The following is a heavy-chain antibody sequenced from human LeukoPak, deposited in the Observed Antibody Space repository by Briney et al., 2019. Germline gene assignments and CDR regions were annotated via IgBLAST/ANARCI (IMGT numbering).Heavy chain of an antibody. Sequence: GRAVRVTWAACGCTFDEDAMEWVRQAPGKGLEWVSGISWNGGSIIYGDSVKGRFTISRDNARKSLYLQMNSLTAEDTALYYCAKDIHTCCLCYFDYWGQGTLVTVSS. CDR3: AKDIHTCCLCYFDY. CDR2: ISWNGGSI. J-gene: IGHJ4*02. V-gene: IGHV3-9*01. CDR1: GCTFDEDA. D-gene: IGHD2-21*01.